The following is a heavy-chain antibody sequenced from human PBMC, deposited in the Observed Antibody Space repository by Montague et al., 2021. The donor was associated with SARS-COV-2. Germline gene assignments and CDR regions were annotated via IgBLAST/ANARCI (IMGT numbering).Heavy chain of an antibody. Sequence: CVIPGDSVSSNPATWNWIRQSPSRGLEWLGRTYYRSKWYHDYAISLKSRITINPDTSKNQFSLQLSSVAPEDTAVFYCARTTTRMLYPENAFDIWGQGTMVTVSS. J-gene: IGHJ3*02. V-gene: IGHV6-1*01. CDR2: TYYRSKWYH. D-gene: IGHD2-15*01. CDR3: ARTTTRMLYPENAFDI. CDR1: GDSVSSNPAT.